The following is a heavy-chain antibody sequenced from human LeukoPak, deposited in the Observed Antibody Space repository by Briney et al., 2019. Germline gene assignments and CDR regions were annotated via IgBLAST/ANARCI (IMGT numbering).Heavy chain of an antibody. J-gene: IGHJ6*02. D-gene: IGHD4-17*01. CDR1: GFTFSSYA. Sequence: PGGSLRLSCAASGFTFSSYAMSWVRQAPGKGLEWVSAISGSGGSTYYADSVKGRFTISRDNSKNTLYLQMNSLRAEDTAVYYRAKDTVTSYYYGMDVWGQGTTVTVSS. V-gene: IGHV3-23*01. CDR2: ISGSGGST. CDR3: AKDTVTSYYYGMDV.